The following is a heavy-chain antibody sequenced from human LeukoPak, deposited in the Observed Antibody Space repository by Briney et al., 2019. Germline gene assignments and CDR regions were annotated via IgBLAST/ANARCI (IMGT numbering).Heavy chain of an antibody. CDR2: ISSNGGST. Sequence: GGSLRLSCAASGFTFSSYAMHWVRQAPGKGLEYVSAISSNGGSTYYANSVKGRFTISRDNSKNTLYLQMGSLRAEDMAVYYCAREIAAAGTVATDYWGQGTLVTVSS. V-gene: IGHV3-64*01. D-gene: IGHD6-13*01. CDR3: AREIAAAGTVATDY. J-gene: IGHJ4*02. CDR1: GFTFSSYA.